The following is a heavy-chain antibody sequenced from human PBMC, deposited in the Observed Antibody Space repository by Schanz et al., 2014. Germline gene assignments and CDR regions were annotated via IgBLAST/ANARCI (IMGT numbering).Heavy chain of an antibody. D-gene: IGHD1-26*01. V-gene: IGHV3-11*04. CDR1: GFSFSDHA. CDR2: ISSSSSTR. CDR3: ARGGSGSHYRLDY. Sequence: VELVESGGGLVQPGGSLRLSCAASGFSFSDHAMAWIRQPPGRGLEWVSYISSSSSTRYYADSVKGRFTISRDNAKNSLYLEMNSLRAEDTGLYFCARGGSGSHYRLDYWGQGTLVTVSS. J-gene: IGHJ4*02.